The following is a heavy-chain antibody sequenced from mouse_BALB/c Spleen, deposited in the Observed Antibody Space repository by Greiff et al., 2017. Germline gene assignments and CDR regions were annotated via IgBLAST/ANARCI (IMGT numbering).Heavy chain of an antibody. J-gene: IGHJ3*01. CDR1: GYSITSDYA. D-gene: IGHD2-14*01. Sequence: EVQLQESGPGLVKPSQSLSLTCTVTGYSITSDYAWNWIRQFPGNKLEWMGYISYSGSTSYNPSLKSRISITRDTSKNQFFLQLNSVTTEDTATYYCAAYYRYDVFAYWGQGTLVTVSA. CDR2: ISYSGST. CDR3: AAYYRYDVFAY. V-gene: IGHV3-2*02.